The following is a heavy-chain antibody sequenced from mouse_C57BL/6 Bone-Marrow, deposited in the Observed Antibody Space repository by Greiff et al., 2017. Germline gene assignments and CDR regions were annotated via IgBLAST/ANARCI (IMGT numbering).Heavy chain of an antibody. J-gene: IGHJ4*01. CDR3: ARYDYDFYAMDY. Sequence: QVQLQQPGAELVKPGASVKLSCKASGYTFTSYWMHWVKQRPGQGLEWIGMIHPNSGSTNYNEKFKSKATLTVDKSSSTAYMQLSSLTSEDSAVYHCARYDYDFYAMDYWGQGTSVTVSS. V-gene: IGHV1-64*01. CDR2: IHPNSGST. D-gene: IGHD2-4*01. CDR1: GYTFTSYW.